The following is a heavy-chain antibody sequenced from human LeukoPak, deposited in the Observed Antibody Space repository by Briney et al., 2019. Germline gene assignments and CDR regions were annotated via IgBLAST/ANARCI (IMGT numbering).Heavy chain of an antibody. CDR1: GFTFSSYS. CDR3: ARDMYSSSSWENYYGVDV. J-gene: IGHJ6*02. V-gene: IGHV3-21*01. CDR2: ISSSSYI. D-gene: IGHD6-6*01. Sequence: PGGSLRLSCAASGFTFSSYSMNWVRQAPGKGLEWVSSISSSSYIYYADSVKGRFTISRDNAKNSLYLQMNSLRAEDTAVYYCARDMYSSSSWENYYGVDVWGQGTTVTVSS.